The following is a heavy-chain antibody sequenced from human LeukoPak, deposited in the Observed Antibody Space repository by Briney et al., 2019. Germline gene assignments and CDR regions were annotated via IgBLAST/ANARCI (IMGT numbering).Heavy chain of an antibody. Sequence: GGSLRLSCAASGFTFSSNYMGWVRQAPGKGLEWVSVIYSGGSKYYSDSGKCRFTITRDKSKKTLYLQMKSLGAEDTAEYSCARDRAAGDYWGQGTLVTVSS. J-gene: IGHJ4*02. CDR2: IYSGGSK. CDR3: ARDRAAGDY. D-gene: IGHD2-15*01. V-gene: IGHV3-53*01. CDR1: GFTFSSNY.